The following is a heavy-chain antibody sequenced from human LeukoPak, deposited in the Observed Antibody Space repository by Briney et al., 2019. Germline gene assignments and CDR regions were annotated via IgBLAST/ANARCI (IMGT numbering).Heavy chain of an antibody. CDR1: ADAITSHFY. V-gene: IGHV4-39*01. CDR3: ARSVGYCSSTSCPYYMDV. D-gene: IGHD2-2*01. Sequence: PSETLSLTCIVSADAITSHFYWGWIRQSPGKGLEWIGSIYYSGSTYYNPSLKSRVTISVDTSKNQFSLKLSSVTAADTAVYYCARSVGYCSSTSCPYYMDVWGKGTTVTVSS. CDR2: IYYSGST. J-gene: IGHJ6*03.